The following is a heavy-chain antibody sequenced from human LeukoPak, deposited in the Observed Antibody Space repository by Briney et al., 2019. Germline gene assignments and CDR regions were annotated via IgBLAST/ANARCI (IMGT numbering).Heavy chain of an antibody. CDR1: GFTFSNHG. J-gene: IGHJ4*02. CDR3: AKDDAWLRFGE. D-gene: IGHD3-10*01. Sequence: GGSLRLSCAASGFTFSNHGMNWVRQAPGKGLEWVSGISPSGDITYYADSVKGRFTISRDNSKNTLYLEVISLTAEDTAVYYCAKDDAWLRFGEWSQRTLVTVSS. V-gene: IGHV3-23*01. CDR2: ISPSGDIT.